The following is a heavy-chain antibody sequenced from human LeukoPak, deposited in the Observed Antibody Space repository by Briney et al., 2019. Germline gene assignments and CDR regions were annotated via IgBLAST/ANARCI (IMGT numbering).Heavy chain of an antibody. D-gene: IGHD3-3*01. CDR3: ARVGAVVILEPGFFDY. J-gene: IGHJ4*02. CDR2: IYHSGST. Sequence: SETLSLTCAVSGGSISSSNWWTWVRQPPGKGLEWIGEIYHSGSTNYNPSLKSRVTISLDKSKNQFSLKVSSVTAADTAVYYCARVGAVVILEPGFFDYWGQGTLVTVSS. V-gene: IGHV4-4*02. CDR1: GGSISSSNW.